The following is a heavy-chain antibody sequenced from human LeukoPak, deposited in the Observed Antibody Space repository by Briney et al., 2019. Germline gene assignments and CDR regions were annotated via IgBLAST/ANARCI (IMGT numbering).Heavy chain of an antibody. D-gene: IGHD5-12*01. V-gene: IGHV7-4-1*02. CDR3: ARPSRNIVARALDY. CDR2: INTNTGNP. Sequence: ASVKVSCKASGYTFTSYAMNWVRQAPGQGLEWMGWINTNTGNPTYAQGFTGRFVFSLDTSVSTAYLQISSLKAEDTAAYYCARPSRNIVARALDYWGQGTLVTVSS. CDR1: GYTFTSYA. J-gene: IGHJ4*02.